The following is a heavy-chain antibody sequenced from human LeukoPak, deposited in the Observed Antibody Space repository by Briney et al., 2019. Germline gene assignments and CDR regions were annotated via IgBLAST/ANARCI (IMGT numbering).Heavy chain of an antibody. CDR1: GFTFSSYG. V-gene: IGHV3-30*18. Sequence: GGSLGLSCAASGFTFSSYGMHWVRQAPGKGLEWVAVISYDGSNKYYADSVKGRFTISRDNSKNTLYLQMNSLRAEDTAVYYCAKDRIQLWLRDAFDIWGQGTMVTVSS. D-gene: IGHD5-18*01. CDR3: AKDRIQLWLRDAFDI. CDR2: ISYDGSNK. J-gene: IGHJ3*02.